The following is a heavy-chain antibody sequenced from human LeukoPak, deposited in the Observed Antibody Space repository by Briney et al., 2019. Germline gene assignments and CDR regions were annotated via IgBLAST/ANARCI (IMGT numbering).Heavy chain of an antibody. V-gene: IGHV4-61*02. J-gene: IGHJ4*02. CDR1: GGSISSGSYY. D-gene: IGHD4-11*01. Sequence: SQTLSLTCTVSGGSISSGSYYWSWIRQPAGKGLEWIGRIYTSGSTNYNPSLKSRVTISVDTSKNQFSLKLGPVTAADTAVYYCARDAYSTSYFDYWGQGTQVTVSS. CDR3: ARDAYSTSYFDY. CDR2: IYTSGST.